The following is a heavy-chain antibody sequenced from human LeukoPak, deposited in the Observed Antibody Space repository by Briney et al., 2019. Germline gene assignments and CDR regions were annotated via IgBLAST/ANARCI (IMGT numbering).Heavy chain of an antibody. Sequence: GASVKVSCKASGGTFSSYAISWVRQAPGQGLEWMGRIIPIFGTANYAQKFQGRGTITTDESTSTAYMELSSLRSEDTAVYYCARASVEQQLSYFDYWGQGTLVTVSS. D-gene: IGHD6-13*01. CDR3: ARASVEQQLSYFDY. V-gene: IGHV1-69*05. J-gene: IGHJ4*02. CDR2: IIPIFGTA. CDR1: GGTFSSYA.